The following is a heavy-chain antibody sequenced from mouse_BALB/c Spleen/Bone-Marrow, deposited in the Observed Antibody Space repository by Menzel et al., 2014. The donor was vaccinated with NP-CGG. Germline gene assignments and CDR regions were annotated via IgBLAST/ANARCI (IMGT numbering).Heavy chain of an antibody. CDR2: INPSSGYT. Sequence: VQLQESGAELARPGASVKMSCKASGYTFXSYTMHWVKQRPGQGLEWIGYINPSSGYTNYNQKFKDKATLTADKSSSTAYMQLSSLTSEDSAVYYCARSLRWYFDVWGAGTTVTVPS. V-gene: IGHV1-4*01. CDR3: ARSLRWYFDV. CDR1: GYTFXSYT. J-gene: IGHJ1*01. D-gene: IGHD1-1*01.